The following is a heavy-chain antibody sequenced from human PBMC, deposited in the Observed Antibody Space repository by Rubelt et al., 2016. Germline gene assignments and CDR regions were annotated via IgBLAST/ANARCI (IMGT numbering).Heavy chain of an antibody. CDR2: IYYSGST. Sequence: QLQLQESGPGLVKPSETLSLTCTVSGGSISSSSYYWCWIRQPPGKGLEWIGSIYYSGSTYYNPSLKSRVTISVDTSKNRFSLKLSSVAAAVTAVYYCSRHVVGGSGRFLGWLFFDYWGQGTLVTVSS. CDR1: GGSISSSSYY. J-gene: IGHJ4*02. D-gene: IGHD3-3*01. V-gene: IGHV4-39*01. CDR3: SRHVVGGSGRFLGWLFFDY.